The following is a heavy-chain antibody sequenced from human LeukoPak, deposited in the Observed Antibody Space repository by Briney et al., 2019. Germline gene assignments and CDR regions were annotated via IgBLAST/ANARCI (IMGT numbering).Heavy chain of an antibody. J-gene: IGHJ4*02. V-gene: IGHV3-30-3*01. D-gene: IGHD6-13*01. CDR2: ISYDGSNK. Sequence: GGSLRLSCAASGFTFSSYAMHWVRQAPGKGLEWVAVISYDGSNKYYADSVKGRFTISRDNSKNTLYLQMNSLRAEDTAVYYCARDSSSWYFDYWGQGTLVTVSS. CDR3: ARDSSSWYFDY. CDR1: GFTFSSYA.